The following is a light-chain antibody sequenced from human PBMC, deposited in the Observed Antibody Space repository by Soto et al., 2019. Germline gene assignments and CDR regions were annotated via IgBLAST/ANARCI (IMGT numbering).Light chain of an antibody. CDR3: QQYNTWPLT. J-gene: IGKJ4*01. V-gene: IGKV3-15*01. Sequence: EKVMTQSPATLSVSPGDRVTLSCRASQSVRSNSAWYQQKPGQAPRLLIYGASTRATGIPARFSGSGYETEFTLTISSLQSEDFAVYYCQQYNTWPLTFGGGTKVDIK. CDR1: QSVRSN. CDR2: GAS.